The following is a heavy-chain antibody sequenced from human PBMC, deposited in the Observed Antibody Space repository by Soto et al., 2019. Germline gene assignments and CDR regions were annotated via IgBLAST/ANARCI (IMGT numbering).Heavy chain of an antibody. Sequence: TSETLSLTCTVSGGSISSYYWSWIRQPPGKGLEWIGYIYYSGSTNYNPSLKSRVTISVDTSKNQFSLKLSSVTAADTAVYYCALYTQGFKRNNWFDPWGQGTLVTVSS. J-gene: IGHJ5*02. CDR1: GGSISSYY. CDR3: ALYTQGFKRNNWFDP. V-gene: IGHV4-59*01. D-gene: IGHD3-16*01. CDR2: IYYSGST.